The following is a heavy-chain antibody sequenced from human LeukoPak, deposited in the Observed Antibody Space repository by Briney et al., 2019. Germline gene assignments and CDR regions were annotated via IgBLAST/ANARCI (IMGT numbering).Heavy chain of an antibody. D-gene: IGHD3-10*01. CDR3: AKAYFGESFGS. CDR2: ISGSSKTI. Sequence: GESLRLSCAASGFTFSSYSMNWVRQAPGKGLEWLSYISGSSKTIDYANSVRGRFTVSRDNAKNSLYLQMNSLRAEDTAVYYCAKAYFGESFGSWGQGTLVTVSS. CDR1: GFTFSSYS. J-gene: IGHJ4*02. V-gene: IGHV3-48*01.